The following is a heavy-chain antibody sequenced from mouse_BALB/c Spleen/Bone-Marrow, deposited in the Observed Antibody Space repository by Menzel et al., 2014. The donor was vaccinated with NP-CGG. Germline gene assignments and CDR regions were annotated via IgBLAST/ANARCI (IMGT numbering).Heavy chain of an antibody. CDR1: GFTFSNYW. Sequence: EVKLVESGGGLVQPGRSMKLPCVASGFTFSNYWMNWVRQSPEKGLEWVAEIGLKSNNYATHYAESVRGRFTISRDDSKSSVYLQMNNLRAEDTGIYYCTTGFAYWGQGTLVTVSA. V-gene: IGHV6-6*02. CDR2: IGLKSNNYAT. CDR3: TTGFAY. J-gene: IGHJ3*01.